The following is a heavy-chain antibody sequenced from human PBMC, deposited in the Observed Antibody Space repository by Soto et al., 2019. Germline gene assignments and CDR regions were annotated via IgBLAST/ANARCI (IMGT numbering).Heavy chain of an antibody. V-gene: IGHV1-69*13. CDR3: ARAITMVRGLHDDFDI. D-gene: IGHD3-10*01. CDR1: GGTFSSYA. J-gene: IGHJ3*02. CDR2: IIPIFGTA. Sequence: SVKVSCKASGGTFSSYAISWVRQAPGQGLEWMGGIIPIFGTANYAQKFQGRVTITADESTSTAYMELSSLRSEDTAVYYCARAITMVRGLHDDFDIWGQGTMVTVSS.